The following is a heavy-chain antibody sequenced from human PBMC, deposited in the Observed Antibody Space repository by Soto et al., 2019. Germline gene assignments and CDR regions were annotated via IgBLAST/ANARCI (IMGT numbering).Heavy chain of an antibody. D-gene: IGHD6-13*01. CDR3: ARASESIAAAGGYYYCGMDV. CDR1: GGSISSGDYY. CDR2: IYYSGST. J-gene: IGHJ6*02. V-gene: IGHV4-30-4*08. Sequence: SETLSLTCTVSGGSISSGDYYWSWIRQPPGKGLEWIGYIYYSGSTYYNPSLKSRVTISVDTSKNQFSLKLSSVTAADTAVYYCARASESIAAAGGYYYCGMDVWGQGTTVTVSS.